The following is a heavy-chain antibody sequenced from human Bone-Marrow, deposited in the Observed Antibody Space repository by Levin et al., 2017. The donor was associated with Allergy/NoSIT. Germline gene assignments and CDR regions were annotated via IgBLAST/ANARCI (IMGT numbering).Heavy chain of an antibody. CDR1: GFSFSAYY. Sequence: GGSLRLSCAASGFSFSAYYMGWLRQPPGKGLEWVAHISQDGNARYYVDSVKGRFTISRDNAQNSLFLQMDSLTAEDTAVYYCAKWGGGFGSWGQGTLVIVSS. D-gene: IGHD3-16*01. J-gene: IGHJ4*02. CDR2: ISQDGNAR. V-gene: IGHV3-7*01. CDR3: AKWGGGFGS.